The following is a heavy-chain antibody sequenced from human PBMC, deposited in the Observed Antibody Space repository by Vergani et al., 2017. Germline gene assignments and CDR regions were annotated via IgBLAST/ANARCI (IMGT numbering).Heavy chain of an antibody. CDR2: IYHSGST. Sequence: QVQLQESGPGLVKPSETLSLTCAVSGYSISSGYYWGWIRQPPGKGLEWIGSIYHSGSTYYNPSLKSRFIISVDTSKNQFSLKLSSVTAADTAVYYCARHRGYCSSTSCYGGNWFDPWGQGTLVTVSS. CDR3: ARHRGYCSSTSCYGGNWFDP. J-gene: IGHJ5*02. V-gene: IGHV4-38-2*01. CDR1: GYSISSGYY. D-gene: IGHD2-2*01.